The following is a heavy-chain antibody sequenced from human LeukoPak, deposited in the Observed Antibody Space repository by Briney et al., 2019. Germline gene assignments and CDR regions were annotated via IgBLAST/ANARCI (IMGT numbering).Heavy chain of an antibody. Sequence: GGSLRLSCAASGFTFSSYAMSWVRQAPGKGLEWVAVISYDGSNKYYADSVKGRFTISRDNSNNTLYLQKNSLRAEDTAVYYCARGHYDILTGYIEYYFDYWGQGTLVTVSS. V-gene: IGHV3-30*04. CDR3: ARGHYDILTGYIEYYFDY. J-gene: IGHJ4*02. D-gene: IGHD3-9*01. CDR1: GFTFSSYA. CDR2: ISYDGSNK.